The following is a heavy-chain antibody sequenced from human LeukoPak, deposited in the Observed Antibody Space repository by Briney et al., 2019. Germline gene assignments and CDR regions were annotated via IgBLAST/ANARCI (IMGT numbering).Heavy chain of an antibody. V-gene: IGHV3-23*01. CDR3: AKDYGDYVGAFDI. D-gene: IGHD4-17*01. J-gene: IGHJ3*02. Sequence: GGSLRLSCAASGFTFTHYAMSWVRQAPGKGLEWVSTISGSGGSTYYADSVRGRFTISRDNSKNTLYLQMNSLRAEDTAVYYCAKDYGDYVGAFDIWGQGTMVTVSS. CDR2: ISGSGGST. CDR1: GFTFTHYA.